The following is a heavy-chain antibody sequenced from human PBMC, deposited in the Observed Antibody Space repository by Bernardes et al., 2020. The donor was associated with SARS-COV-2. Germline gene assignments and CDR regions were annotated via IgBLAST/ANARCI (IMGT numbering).Heavy chain of an antibody. D-gene: IGHD3-16*01. Sequence: GVSRRLSCAASGFTFSSYWMSWVRQAPDGKGLEWVANIKQDGSEIYYVDSVKGRFTISRDNAKKSLYLQMNSLRAEDTAVYYCARDRAWGEPHGMDVWGQGTTVTGS. CDR2: IKQDGSEI. CDR3: ARDRAWGEPHGMDV. J-gene: IGHJ6*02. CDR1: GFTFSSYW. V-gene: IGHV3-7*01.